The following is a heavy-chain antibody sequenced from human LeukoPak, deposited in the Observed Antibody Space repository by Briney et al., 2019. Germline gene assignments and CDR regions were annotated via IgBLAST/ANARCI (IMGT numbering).Heavy chain of an antibody. CDR1: GFTFSSYA. D-gene: IGHD3-3*01. CDR3: ARKSGYTLLLLGYGMDV. CDR2: ISYDGSNK. V-gene: IGHV3-30-3*01. J-gene: IGHJ6*02. Sequence: PGGSLRLSCAASGFTFSSYAMHWVRQAPGKGLEWVAVISYDGSNKYYADSVKGRFTISRDNSKNTLYLQMNSLRAEDTAVYYCARKSGYTLLLLGYGMDVWGQGTTVTVSS.